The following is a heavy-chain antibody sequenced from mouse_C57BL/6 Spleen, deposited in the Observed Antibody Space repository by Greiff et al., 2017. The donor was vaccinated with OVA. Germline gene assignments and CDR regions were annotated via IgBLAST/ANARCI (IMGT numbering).Heavy chain of an antibody. CDR1: GYTFTDYY. CDR2: INPNNGGT. Sequence: EVQLQQSGPELVKPGASVKISCKASGYTFTDYYMNWVKQSHGKSLEWIGDINPNNGGTSYNQKFKGKATLTVDKSSSTAYMELRSLTSEDSAVYYCARSAHYYGSSPFDYWGQGTTLTVSS. V-gene: IGHV1-26*01. D-gene: IGHD1-1*01. CDR3: ARSAHYYGSSPFDY. J-gene: IGHJ2*01.